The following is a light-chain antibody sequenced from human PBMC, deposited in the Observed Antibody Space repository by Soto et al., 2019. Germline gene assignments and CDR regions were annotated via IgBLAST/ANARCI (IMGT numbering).Light chain of an antibody. CDR1: QSISSY. J-gene: IGKJ2*01. V-gene: IGKV1-39*01. CDR2: AAS. CDR3: QQSYSIPKS. Sequence: DIPMTQSPSSLSASVGDRVTITCRASQSISSYLNWYQQKPGKAPKLLIYAASSLQSGVPSRFSGSGSGTDFTLTISSLQPEDFATYHCQQSYSIPKSFGQGTNLEIK.